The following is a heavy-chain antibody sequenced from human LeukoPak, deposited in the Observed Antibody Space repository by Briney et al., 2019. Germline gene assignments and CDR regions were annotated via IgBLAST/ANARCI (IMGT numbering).Heavy chain of an antibody. Sequence: GSLRLSCAASGFTFSSYVMSWIRQPPGKGLEWIGEVNHSGSTNYNPSLKSRVTISVDTSKNQFSLKLSSVTAADTAVYYCARRELSLLWFGSYYYYGMDVWGQGTTVTVSS. CDR1: GFTFSSYV. J-gene: IGHJ6*02. V-gene: IGHV4-34*01. D-gene: IGHD3-10*01. CDR3: ARRELSLLWFGSYYYYGMDV. CDR2: VNHSGST.